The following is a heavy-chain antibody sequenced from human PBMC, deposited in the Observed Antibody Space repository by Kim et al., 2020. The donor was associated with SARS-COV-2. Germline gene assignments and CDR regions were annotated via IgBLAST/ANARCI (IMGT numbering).Heavy chain of an antibody. Sequence: GGSLRLSCAASGITFSSTWMNWVRQAPGKGLEWVADINEDGSQKYCVDSVGGRFTISRDNAKNSVSLQMNSLRDEDTAVYYCAKDMEIRGQGTLVTVSS. D-gene: IGHD3-10*01. CDR1: GITFSSTW. CDR3: AKDMEI. J-gene: IGHJ4*02. V-gene: IGHV3-7*04. CDR2: INEDGSQK.